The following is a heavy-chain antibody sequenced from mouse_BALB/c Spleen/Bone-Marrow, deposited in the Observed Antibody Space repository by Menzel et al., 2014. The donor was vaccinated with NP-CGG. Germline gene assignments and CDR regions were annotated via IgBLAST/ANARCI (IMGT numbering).Heavy chain of an antibody. J-gene: IGHJ4*01. CDR2: IIPSSGYT. D-gene: IGHD1-1*01. CDR3: TIRYYAMDY. Sequence: VQLQQSGAELARPGASVKMSCQASGHTFTRYTMHWEKQRPGQGLEWIGYIIPSSGYTNYDQKFKDKATLTADKSSSTAYMQLSSLTSEDSAVYYCTIRYYAMDYWGQGTSVTVSS. V-gene: IGHV1-4*01. CDR1: GHTFTRYT.